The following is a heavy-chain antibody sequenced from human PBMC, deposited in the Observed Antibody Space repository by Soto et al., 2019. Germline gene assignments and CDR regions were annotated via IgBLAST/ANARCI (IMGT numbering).Heavy chain of an antibody. CDR1: GFTFSSYA. D-gene: IGHD5-18*01. CDR3: GGGGGEWIQLWFAFDY. V-gene: IGHV3-30-3*01. J-gene: IGHJ4*02. CDR2: ISYDGSNK. Sequence: QVQLVESGGGVVQPGRSLRLSCAASGFTFSSYAMHWVRQAPGKGLEWVAVISYDGSNKYYADSVKGRFTISRDNSKNTLYLQMNSLKAGATAVFSVGGGGGEWIQLWFAFDYWGQGTLVTVSS.